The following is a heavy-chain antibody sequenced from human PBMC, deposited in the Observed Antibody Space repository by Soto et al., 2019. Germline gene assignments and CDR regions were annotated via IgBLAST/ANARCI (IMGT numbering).Heavy chain of an antibody. CDR2: IYRTGST. Sequence: LSETLSLTCAVSGGSFTSNNWWTWVRQPPGQGLEWIGEIYRTGSTNYNPSLKSQVTISLDKSENQFSLKVTALTAADTAGYYCASRDPGTSVDYWGQGTLVTVSS. CDR3: ASRDPGTSVDY. D-gene: IGHD1-7*01. V-gene: IGHV4-4*02. J-gene: IGHJ4*02. CDR1: GGSFTSNNW.